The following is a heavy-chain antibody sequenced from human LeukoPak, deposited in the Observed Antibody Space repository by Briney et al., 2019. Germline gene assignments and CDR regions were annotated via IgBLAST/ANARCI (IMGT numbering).Heavy chain of an antibody. CDR2: INHSGST. CDR3: ARLGPGRF. Sequence: SETLSLTCAVYGGSFSGYYWSWIRQPPGKGLEWIGEINHSGSTNYNPSLKSRVTISVDTSKNRFSLKLSSVTAADTAVYYCARLGPGRFWGQGTLVTVSS. J-gene: IGHJ4*02. D-gene: IGHD7-27*01. CDR1: GGSFSGYY. V-gene: IGHV4-34*01.